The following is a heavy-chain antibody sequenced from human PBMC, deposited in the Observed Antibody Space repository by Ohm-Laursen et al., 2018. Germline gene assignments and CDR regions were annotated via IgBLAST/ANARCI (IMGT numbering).Heavy chain of an antibody. CDR2: ISNSATTT. J-gene: IGHJ4*02. V-gene: IGHV3-11*01. Sequence: SLRLSCSAPGFTFSGYFMSWIRQAPGKGLEWLSYISNSATTTYYADSVKGRFTISRDNAKNSLFLQMNSLRAEDTAVYYCARELLHSSGYDYWGQGSLVTVSS. CDR3: ARELLHSSGYDY. CDR1: GFTFSGYF. D-gene: IGHD3-22*01.